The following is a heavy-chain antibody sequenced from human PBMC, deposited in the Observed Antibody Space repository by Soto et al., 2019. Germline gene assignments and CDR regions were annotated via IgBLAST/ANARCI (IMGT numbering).Heavy chain of an antibody. J-gene: IGHJ4*02. V-gene: IGHV3-66*01. CDR1: GFTVRSGY. CDR3: ALHCTGGNCFGY. Sequence: PGGSLRLSCAASGFTVRSGYVSGVRQAPGKRLEWVSVIYAGGDTFYADSVKGRFTISRDNSENTLYLQMNSLRVEDTAVYYCALHCTGGNCFGYWGQGTLVTVSS. D-gene: IGHD2-8*02. CDR2: IYAGGDT.